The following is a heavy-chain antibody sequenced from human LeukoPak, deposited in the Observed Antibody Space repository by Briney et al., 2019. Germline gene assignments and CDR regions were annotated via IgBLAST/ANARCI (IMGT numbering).Heavy chain of an antibody. V-gene: IGHV4-59*08. CDR1: GDSLSSHF. D-gene: IGHD6-19*01. CDR2: IHGSGST. CDR3: ARNVGSYSHDN. J-gene: IGHJ4*02. Sequence: PSETLSLTCTVSGDSLSSHFWSWIRQPPGKGLEWIGYIHGSGSTHYDPSLRGRVTISEDTSKKQFSLKLTSVTAADTAVYYCARNVGSYSHDNWGQGTLVTVSS.